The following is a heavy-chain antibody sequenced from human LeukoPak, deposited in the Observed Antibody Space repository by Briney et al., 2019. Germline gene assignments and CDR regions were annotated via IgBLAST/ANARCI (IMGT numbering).Heavy chain of an antibody. CDR1: GFTFSSYD. CDR3: AKADRYQLQPIDY. Sequence: SGGSLRLSCAASGFTFSSYDMHWVRQATGKGLEWVSAIGTAGDTYYADSVKGRFTISRDNSKNSLYLQMNSLRTEDTALYYCAKADRYQLQPIDYWGQGTLVTVSS. V-gene: IGHV3-13*01. CDR2: IGTAGDT. J-gene: IGHJ4*02. D-gene: IGHD2-2*01.